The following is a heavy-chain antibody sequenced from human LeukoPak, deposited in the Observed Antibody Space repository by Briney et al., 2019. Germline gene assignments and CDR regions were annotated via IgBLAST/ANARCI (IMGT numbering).Heavy chain of an antibody. J-gene: IGHJ4*02. CDR1: GFTFSSYG. CDR2: ISGSGGST. Sequence: GGSLRLSCAASGFTFSSYGMSWVRQAPGKGLEWVSAISGSGGSTYYADSVKGRFTISRDNSKSTLYLQMNSLRAEDTAVYYCAKRNYFDSGPFDYWGQGTLVTVSS. D-gene: IGHD3-10*01. CDR3: AKRNYFDSGPFDY. V-gene: IGHV3-23*01.